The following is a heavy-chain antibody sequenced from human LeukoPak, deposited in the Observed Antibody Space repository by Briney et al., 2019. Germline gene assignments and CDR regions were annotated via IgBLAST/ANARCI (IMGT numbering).Heavy chain of an antibody. D-gene: IGHD6-13*01. V-gene: IGHV3-23*01. CDR2: ISGSGDST. CDR1: GFTFSSYA. J-gene: IGHJ4*02. Sequence: PGGSLRLSCAASGFTFSSYAMSWVRQAPGKGLEWVSAISGSGDSTYYADSVKGRFTISGDNSKNTLYLQMNSLRAEDTAVYYCAKEGDSSSWYDLYDYWGQGTLVTVSS. CDR3: AKEGDSSSWYDLYDY.